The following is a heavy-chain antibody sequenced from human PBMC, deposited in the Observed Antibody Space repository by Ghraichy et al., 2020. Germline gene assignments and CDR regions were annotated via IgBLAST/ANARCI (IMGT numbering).Heavy chain of an antibody. Sequence: GGSLRLSCAASGFTVSSNYMSWVRQAPGKGLEWVSVIYSGGSTFYADSVKCRFTISRDNSKNTLYLQMNSLRAEETAVYYCARGDIQLWLGLGYWGQGTLVTVSS. CDR3: ARGDIQLWLGLGY. CDR1: GFTVSSNY. D-gene: IGHD5-18*01. J-gene: IGHJ4*02. CDR2: IYSGGST. V-gene: IGHV3-53*01.